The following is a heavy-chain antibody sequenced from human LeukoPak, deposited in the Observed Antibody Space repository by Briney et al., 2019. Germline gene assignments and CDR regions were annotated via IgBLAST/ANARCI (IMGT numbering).Heavy chain of an antibody. V-gene: IGHV4-59*01. D-gene: IGHD2-8*02. CDR3: TRAAGVLDLGYYMDV. CDR2: IYYSGST. Sequence: PSETLSLTCTVSGGSMSGNYWSWIRQSPGKGLEWIGYIYYSGSTNNNPSLKSRVTISVDTSKNQFSLRLSSVTAADTAVYYCTRAAGVLDLGYYMDVWGKGTTVTVSS. J-gene: IGHJ6*03. CDR1: GGSMSGNY.